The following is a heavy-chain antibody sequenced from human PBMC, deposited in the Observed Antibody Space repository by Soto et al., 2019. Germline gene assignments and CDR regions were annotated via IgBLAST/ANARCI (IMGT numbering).Heavy chain of an antibody. J-gene: IGHJ4*02. CDR3: AREDVDTGL. D-gene: IGHD5-18*01. V-gene: IGHV1-18*01. Sequence: QLQLVQSGAEVKKPGASVKVSCKASGYTFRTYGISWVRQAPGQGLEWMGWISAYNGNTNYAQKFQGRVTMTTETSTSTAYMELRSLRPDDTAVYYCAREDVDTGLWGQGTLVTVSS. CDR1: GYTFRTYG. CDR2: ISAYNGNT.